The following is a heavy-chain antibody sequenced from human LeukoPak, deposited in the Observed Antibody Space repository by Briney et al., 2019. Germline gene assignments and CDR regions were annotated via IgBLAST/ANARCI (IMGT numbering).Heavy chain of an antibody. J-gene: IGHJ3*02. CDR3: ASYCGGDCYHDAFDI. D-gene: IGHD2-21*02. V-gene: IGHV3-21*01. Sequence: GGSLRLSCAASGFTFSSYSMKWVRQAPGKGLEWVSSISSSSSYIYYADSVKGRFTISRDNAKNSLYLQMNSLRAEDTAVYYCASYCGGDCYHDAFDIWGQGTMVTVSS. CDR1: GFTFSSYS. CDR2: ISSSSSYI.